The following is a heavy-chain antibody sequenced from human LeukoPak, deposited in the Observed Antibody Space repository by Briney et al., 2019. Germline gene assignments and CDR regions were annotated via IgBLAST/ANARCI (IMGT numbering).Heavy chain of an antibody. J-gene: IGHJ3*02. CDR1: GDSISIINYY. Sequence: NPSETLSLTCTVSGDSISIINYYWGWIRQPPGKGLEWIGSIYYTGSTYYNPSLKSRVTISVDTSKNQFSVKLTSVTAADTAMYYCARRSDMDGAFDIWGQGTMVTVSS. V-gene: IGHV4-39*01. CDR3: ARRSDMDGAFDI. CDR2: IYYTGST. D-gene: IGHD3-3*01.